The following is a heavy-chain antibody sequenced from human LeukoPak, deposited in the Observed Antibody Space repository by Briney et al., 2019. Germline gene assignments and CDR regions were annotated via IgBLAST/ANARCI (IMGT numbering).Heavy chain of an antibody. CDR1: GFTFSSYW. J-gene: IGHJ2*01. CDR2: IKQDGSEK. Sequence: RSGGSLRLSCAASGFTFSSYWMSWVRQAPGKGLEWVANIKQDGSEKYYVDSVKGRFTISRDNAKNSLYLQMNSLRAEDTAVYYCARLYCSSTSCYVMDWYFDLWGRGTLVTVSS. D-gene: IGHD2-2*01. V-gene: IGHV3-7*01. CDR3: ARLYCSSTSCYVMDWYFDL.